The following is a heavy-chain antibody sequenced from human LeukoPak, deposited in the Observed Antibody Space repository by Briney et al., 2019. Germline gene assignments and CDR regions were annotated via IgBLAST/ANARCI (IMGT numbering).Heavy chain of an antibody. V-gene: IGHV4-39*01. Sequence: SETLSLTCTVSGGSISSSSYYWGWIRQPPGKGLEWIGSIYYSGSTYYNPSLKSRVTISVDTSKNQFSLQLNSVTPEDTAVYYCAKVAVTGYDAFDIWGQGTMVTVSS. D-gene: IGHD2-21*02. CDR3: AKVAVTGYDAFDI. J-gene: IGHJ3*02. CDR2: IYYSGST. CDR1: GGSISSSSYY.